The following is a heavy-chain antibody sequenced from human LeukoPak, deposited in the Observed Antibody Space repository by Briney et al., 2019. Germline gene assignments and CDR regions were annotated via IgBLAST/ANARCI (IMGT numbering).Heavy chain of an antibody. CDR3: AAAPIEMQQRGFDY. V-gene: IGHV1-58*02. CDR1: GFTFSNSA. Sequence: ASVKVSCKASGFTFSNSAMQWVRQARGQRLEWIGWIVVASGNTKYAQKFQERVTITRDMSTSTAYMELSSLRPEDTAVYYCAAAPIEMQQRGFDYWGQGTLVTVSS. CDR2: IVVASGNT. J-gene: IGHJ4*02. D-gene: IGHD5-24*01.